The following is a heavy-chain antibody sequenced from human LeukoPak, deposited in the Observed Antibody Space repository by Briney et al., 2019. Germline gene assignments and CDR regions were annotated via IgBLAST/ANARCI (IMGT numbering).Heavy chain of an antibody. V-gene: IGHV4-39*01. CDR3: ARHLYWGGYYYDYYMDV. J-gene: IGHJ6*03. D-gene: IGHD7-27*01. Sequence: PSETLSLTCTVSGGSISSSSYYWGWIRQPPGKGLEWIGSIYYSGSTYYNPSLKSRVTISVDTSKNQFSLKLSSVTAADTAVYYCARHLYWGGYYYDYYMDVWGKGTTVTDTS. CDR2: IYYSGST. CDR1: GGSISSSSYY.